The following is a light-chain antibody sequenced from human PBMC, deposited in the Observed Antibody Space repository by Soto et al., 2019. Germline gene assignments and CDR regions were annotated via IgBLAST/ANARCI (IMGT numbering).Light chain of an antibody. V-gene: IGKV3-15*01. J-gene: IGKJ1*01. CDR2: DAS. CDR3: QQYNNWPTWT. Sequence: EIVMTQSPATLSVSPGERATLSCRASQSVSSNLACYQQKPGQAPRLLLYDASTRATGIPARFSGSGSGTEFNLTISRLRSEDFAVDYCQQYNNWPTWTFGQGTKVEIK. CDR1: QSVSSN.